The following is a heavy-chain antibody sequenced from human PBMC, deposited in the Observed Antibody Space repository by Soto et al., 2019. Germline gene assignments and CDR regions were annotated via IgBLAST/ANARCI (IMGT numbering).Heavy chain of an antibody. CDR3: AKGLGGYVYGN. CDR2: INSDGIST. V-gene: IGHV3-74*01. CDR1: GFIFSSYW. D-gene: IGHD3-16*01. J-gene: IGHJ4*02. Sequence: VVSQILSWAASGFIFSSYWMYWVRPAPGKGPVCVSRINSDGISTTYADSVNCRFTISRNKTKNTLYLQMNSLSAEDTAVYSCAKGLGGYVYGNWAQGSLVT.